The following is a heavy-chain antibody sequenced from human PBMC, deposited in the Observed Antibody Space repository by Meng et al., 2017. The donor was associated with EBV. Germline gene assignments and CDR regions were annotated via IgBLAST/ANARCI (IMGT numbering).Heavy chain of an antibody. CDR2: IIPIFGTA. CDR3: ARDPSSSSPYFDY. D-gene: IGHD6-6*01. CDR1: GGTFSSYA. Sequence: QVKLGQSGAGVKKPGSSGKVSCKASGGTFSSYAISWVRQAPGQGLEWMGGIIPIFGTANYAQKFQGRVTITADESTSTAYMELSSLRSEDTAVYYCARDPSSSSPYFDYWGQGTLVTVSS. V-gene: IGHV1-69*01. J-gene: IGHJ4*02.